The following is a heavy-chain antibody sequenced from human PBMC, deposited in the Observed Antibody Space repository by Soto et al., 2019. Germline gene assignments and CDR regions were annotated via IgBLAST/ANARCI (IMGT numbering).Heavy chain of an antibody. CDR2: IIPIFGTA. V-gene: IGHV1-69*13. CDR1: GGTFSSYA. J-gene: IGHJ6*02. Sequence: ASVKVSCKASGGTFSSYAISWVRQAPGQGLEWMGGIIPIFGTANHAQKFQGRVTITADESTSTAYMELSSLRSEDTAVYYCARAFEPVPRHRNYYYGMDVWGQGTTVTVSS. CDR3: ARAFEPVPRHRNYYYGMDV. D-gene: IGHD3-10*01.